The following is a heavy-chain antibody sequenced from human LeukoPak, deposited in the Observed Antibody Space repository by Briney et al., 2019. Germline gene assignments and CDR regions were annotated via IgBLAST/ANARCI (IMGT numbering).Heavy chain of an antibody. D-gene: IGHD5-18*01. CDR1: GGSISSYY. J-gene: IGHJ4*02. CDR3: ARGRYNYALEDYFDY. Sequence: SETLSLTCTVSGGSISSYYWSWIRQPPGKGLEWIGYIYYSGSTNYNPSLMSRVTISGDTSKNQVSLKVSSVTAADTAVYYCARGRYNYALEDYFDYWGQGTLVTVSS. CDR2: IYYSGST. V-gene: IGHV4-59*01.